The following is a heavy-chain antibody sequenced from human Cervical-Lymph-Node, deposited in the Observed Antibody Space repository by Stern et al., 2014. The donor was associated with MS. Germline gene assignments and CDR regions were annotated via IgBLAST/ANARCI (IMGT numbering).Heavy chain of an antibody. CDR3: ARHVQGFDY. J-gene: IGHJ4*02. V-gene: IGHV5-51*01. CDR2: IYPYDSDT. Sequence: VQLVHSGAEVKKPGESLKISCKLSGYSFTIYYIAWVRQMPGKGLEWMGVIYPYDSDTTYSPSFQGQVTISADKSITTAYLQWSSLRASDTAMYYCARHVQGFDYWGQGTLVTVSS. CDR1: GYSFTIYY.